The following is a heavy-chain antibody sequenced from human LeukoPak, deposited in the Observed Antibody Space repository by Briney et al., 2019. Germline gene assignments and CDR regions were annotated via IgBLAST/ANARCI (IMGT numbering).Heavy chain of an antibody. CDR2: INHSGST. CDR1: GGSFSGYY. Sequence: PSETLSLTCAVYGGSFSGYYWSWIRQPPGKGLEWIGEINHSGSTNYNPSLKSRVTISVDTSKNQFSLKLSSVTAADTAVYYCARRYGGNSSWGQGTLVTVSS. D-gene: IGHD2-21*02. J-gene: IGHJ4*02. CDR3: ARRYGGNSS. V-gene: IGHV4-34*01.